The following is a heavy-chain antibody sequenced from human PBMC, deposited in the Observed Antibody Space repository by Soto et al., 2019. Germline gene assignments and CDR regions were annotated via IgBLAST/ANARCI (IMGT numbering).Heavy chain of an antibody. D-gene: IGHD6-19*01. CDR1: GASISSHS. CDR3: ARIGSSGWHQVSYLDP. J-gene: IGHJ5*02. V-gene: IGHV4-59*11. Sequence: QVQLQESGPGLVKPSETLSLTCNVSGASISSHSWSWIRQSPGKGLEWIGYMSNRGSTYSNPSLKSLVTISIESSKNQFSLNLRSVTSADTAVYYCARIGSSGWHQVSYLDPWGQGTLVTGSS. CDR2: MSNRGST.